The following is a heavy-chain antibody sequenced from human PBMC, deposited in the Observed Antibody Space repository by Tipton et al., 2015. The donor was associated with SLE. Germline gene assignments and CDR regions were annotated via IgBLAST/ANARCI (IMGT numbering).Heavy chain of an antibody. CDR3: AREDCSSATCYYDC. V-gene: IGHV4-31*03. D-gene: IGHD2-2*01. CDR2: IYDRGIT. J-gene: IGHJ4*02. Sequence: TLSLTCTVSGGSISSGDFYWTWIRQHTGKGLEWIGYIYDRGITYYNPSLKSRVTISADTSNNQFSLRLSSATAADTAVYYCAREDCSSATCYYDCWGQGTLVTVSS. CDR1: GGSISSGDFY.